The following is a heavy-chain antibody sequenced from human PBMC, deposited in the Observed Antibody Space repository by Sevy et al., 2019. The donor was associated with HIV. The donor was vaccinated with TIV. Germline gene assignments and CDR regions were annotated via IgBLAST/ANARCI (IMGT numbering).Heavy chain of an antibody. Sequence: GGSLRLSCAATGFTFSNYGMHWVRQAPGKGLEWVAVILFDGSKTYYADSVKGRFTISRDNSKNTLYLQMNSLRAEDTAVYYCAKPPPLEMLELLNWGLGTLVTVSS. J-gene: IGHJ4*02. V-gene: IGHV3-30*18. CDR1: GFTFSNYG. CDR3: AKPPPLEMLELLN. CDR2: ILFDGSKT. D-gene: IGHD3-10*01.